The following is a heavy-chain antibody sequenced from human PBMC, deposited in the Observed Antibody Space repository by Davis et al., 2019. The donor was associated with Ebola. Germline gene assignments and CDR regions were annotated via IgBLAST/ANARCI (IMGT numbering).Heavy chain of an antibody. J-gene: IGHJ4*02. D-gene: IGHD4-23*01. Sequence: ASVKVSCKASGYTFTSYGISWVRQAPGQGLEWMGWISAYNGNTNYAQKFQGWVTMTRDTSISTAYMELSRLRSDDTAVYYCARAAKRSTVVTPLDYWGQGTLVTVSS. CDR2: ISAYNGNT. V-gene: IGHV1-18*01. CDR1: GYTFTSYG. CDR3: ARAAKRSTVVTPLDY.